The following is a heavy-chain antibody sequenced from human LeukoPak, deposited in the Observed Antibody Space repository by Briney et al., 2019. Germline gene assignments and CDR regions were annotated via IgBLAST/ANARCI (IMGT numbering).Heavy chain of an antibody. V-gene: IGHV4-34*01. J-gene: IGHJ4*02. D-gene: IGHD2-2*01. CDR1: GGSFSGYY. CDR3: ASLGYCSSTSCDALDY. Sequence: SETLSLTCAVYGGSFSGYYWSWIRQPPGKGLEWIGEINHSGSTNYNPSLKSRVTISVDTSKNQFSLKLSSVTAADTAVYYCASLGYCSSTSCDALDYWGQGTLVTVSS. CDR2: INHSGST.